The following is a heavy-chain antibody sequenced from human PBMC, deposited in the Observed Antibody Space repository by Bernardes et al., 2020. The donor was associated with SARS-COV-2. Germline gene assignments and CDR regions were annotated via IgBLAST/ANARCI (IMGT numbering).Heavy chain of an antibody. CDR2: VWFDGSVI. CDR1: GFTFSNYG. J-gene: IGHJ4*02. D-gene: IGHD6-13*01. Sequence: GGSLRLSCAASGFTFSNYGMHWVRQAPGKGLEWVAHVWFDGSVIDYADSVKGRFTISRDNSKNTLFLQMNNLRAEDTAVYYCARDLIDSWAYFDYWGQGTLVTVSS. CDR3: ARDLIDSWAYFDY. V-gene: IGHV3-33*01.